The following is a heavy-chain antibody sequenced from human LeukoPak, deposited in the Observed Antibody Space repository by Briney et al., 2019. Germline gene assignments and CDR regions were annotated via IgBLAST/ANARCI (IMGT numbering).Heavy chain of an antibody. J-gene: IGHJ4*02. CDR1: GFTFSSYG. CDR2: IAYDGNNQ. CDR3: AKVGSHFGDY. V-gene: IGHV3-30*02. D-gene: IGHD3-10*01. Sequence: GGSLRLSCAVSGFTFSSYGMHWVRQAPGKGLEWVAFIAYDGNNQYYADSVKGRFTISRDNSKNTLYLQMNSLRPEDTAVYYCAKVGSHFGDYWGQGTLVIVTS.